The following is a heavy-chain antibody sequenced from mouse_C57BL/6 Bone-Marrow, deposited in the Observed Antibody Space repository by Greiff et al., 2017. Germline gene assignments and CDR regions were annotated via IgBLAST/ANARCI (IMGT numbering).Heavy chain of an antibody. CDR1: GFNIKDDY. J-gene: IGHJ2*01. CDR3: TTTQTAQAPYYFDY. V-gene: IGHV14-4*01. Sequence: EVKVVESGAELVRPGASVKLSCTASGFNIKDDYMHWVKQRPEQGLEWIGWIDPENGDTEYASKFQGKATITADTSSNTAYLQLSSLTSEDTAVYYCTTTQTAQAPYYFDYWGQGTTLTVSS. D-gene: IGHD3-2*02. CDR2: IDPENGDT.